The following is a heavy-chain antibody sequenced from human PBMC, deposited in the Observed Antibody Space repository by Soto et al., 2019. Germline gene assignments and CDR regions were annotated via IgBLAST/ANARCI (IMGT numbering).Heavy chain of an antibody. Sequence: GGSLRLSCAASGFTFSSYAMHWVRQAPGKGLEWVAVISYDGSNKYYADSVKGRFTISRDNSKNTLYLQMNSLRAEDTAVYYCARDARYTAMVHYYYYGMDVWGQGTTVTSP. J-gene: IGHJ6*02. CDR1: GFTFSSYA. D-gene: IGHD5-18*01. CDR2: ISYDGSNK. V-gene: IGHV3-30-3*01. CDR3: ARDARYTAMVHYYYYGMDV.